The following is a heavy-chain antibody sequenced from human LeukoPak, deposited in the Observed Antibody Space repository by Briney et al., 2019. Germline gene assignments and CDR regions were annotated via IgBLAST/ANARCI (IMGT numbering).Heavy chain of an antibody. V-gene: IGHV3-33*01. CDR2: IWRDGSRK. D-gene: IGHD3-3*01. J-gene: IGHJ4*02. CDR3: AREASGYSRDF. CDR1: GFTFSTFG. Sequence: PGGPLRLSCAASGFTFSTFGTHWLRQAPGKGLEWVAGIWRDGSRKHYGDSVKGRLTISRDNSNNTLFLQMNSLRAEDTAVYYCAREASGYSRDFWGLGTLVIVSS.